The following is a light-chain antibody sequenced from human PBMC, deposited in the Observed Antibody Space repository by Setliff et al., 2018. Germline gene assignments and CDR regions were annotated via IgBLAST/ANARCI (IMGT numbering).Light chain of an antibody. CDR2: KNS. J-gene: IGLJ1*01. CDR1: SSNIGSHS. V-gene: IGLV1-44*01. CDR3: ATWDDSLNGYV. Sequence: QSVLTQPPSASGTPGQRVTISCSGSSSNIGSHSVSWYQQLPGTAPKLLIYKNSQRSSGVPDRFSGSKSGTSASLAISGLQSEDEADYHCATWDDSLNGYVSASGTKVTVL.